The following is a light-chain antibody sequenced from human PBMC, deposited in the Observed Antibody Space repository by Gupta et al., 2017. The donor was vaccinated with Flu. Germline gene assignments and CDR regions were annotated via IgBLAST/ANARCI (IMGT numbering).Light chain of an antibody. CDR1: QSVLYRSNNKNY. V-gene: IGKV4-1*01. J-gene: IGKJ2*01. Sequence: NCKSSQSVLYRSNNKNYFAWYQQKPGQSPKVLIYWASTRESGVPDRFIGSGSGTDFTLTITSLQAEDVAVYYCHQYYSIPVTFGQGTKLEIK. CDR2: WAS. CDR3: HQYYSIPVT.